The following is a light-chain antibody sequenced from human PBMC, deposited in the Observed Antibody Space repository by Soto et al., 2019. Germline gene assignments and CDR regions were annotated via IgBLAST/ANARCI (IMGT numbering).Light chain of an antibody. CDR2: GGF. Sequence: ILLTHSPGPLSVSPGERVILSCRASQTLRNKLAWYQQKPGQAPRLLIYGGFTRATGIPARFSGSGSGTEFTLTIISLQSEDFAIYYCQQHNAGPLTFGPGTKLDLK. V-gene: IGKV3-15*01. CDR1: QTLRNK. CDR3: QQHNAGPLT. J-gene: IGKJ3*01.